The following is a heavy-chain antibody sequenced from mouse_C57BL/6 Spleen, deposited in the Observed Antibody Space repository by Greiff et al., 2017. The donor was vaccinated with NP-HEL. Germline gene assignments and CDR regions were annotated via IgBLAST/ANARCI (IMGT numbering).Heavy chain of an antibody. CDR2: IDPEDGET. CDR3: GRYPFYGDYYGEFAY. Sequence: VQLQQSGAELVKPGASVKLSCTASGFNIKDYYMHWVKQRSEQGLEWIGRIDPEDGETKYAPKFQGKATITADTSSNTAYLQLSSLASEDTAVYYCGRYPFYGDYYGEFAYWGHGTMVTVST. J-gene: IGHJ3*01. CDR1: GFNIKDYY. D-gene: IGHD2-13*01. V-gene: IGHV14-2*01.